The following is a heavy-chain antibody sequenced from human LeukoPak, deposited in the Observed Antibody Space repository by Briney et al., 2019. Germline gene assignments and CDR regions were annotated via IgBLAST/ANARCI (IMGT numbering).Heavy chain of an antibody. CDR1: GGSNSSSLYY. D-gene: IGHD2-2*01. V-gene: IGHV4-39*01. Sequence: PSETLSLTCTVSGGSNSSSLYYGVWIRQPPGKGLEWIGSIYYSGSTYYNPSLKSRVTISVDTSKNQFSLKLSSVTAADTAVYYCASLEIVVVPGAMANGACDIWGQGTMVTVSS. J-gene: IGHJ3*02. CDR2: IYYSGST. CDR3: ASLEIVVVPGAMANGACDI.